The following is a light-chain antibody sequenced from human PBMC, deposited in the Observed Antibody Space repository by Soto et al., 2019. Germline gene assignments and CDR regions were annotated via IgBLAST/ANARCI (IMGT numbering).Light chain of an antibody. CDR2: GVS. CDR1: QSVSSN. V-gene: IGKV3-15*01. CDR3: QQYDNWPPLT. Sequence: EIVMTQSPATLSVSPGERATLSCRASQSVSSNLAWYQQKPGQAPRLLIYGVSTRATGISARFSGSGSGTEFTLTISSLQSEDFAVYYCQQYDNWPPLTFGGGNKVEIK. J-gene: IGKJ4*01.